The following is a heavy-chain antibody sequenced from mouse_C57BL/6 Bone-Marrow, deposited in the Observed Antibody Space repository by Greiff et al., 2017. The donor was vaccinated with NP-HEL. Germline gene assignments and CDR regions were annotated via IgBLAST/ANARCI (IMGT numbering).Heavy chain of an antibody. D-gene: IGHD3-2*02. CDR1: GYAFSSSW. V-gene: IGHV1-82*01. CDR3: ARETAQALGDY. CDR2: IYPGDGDT. Sequence: QVQLQQSGPELVKPGASVKISCKASGYAFSSSWMNWVKQRPGKGLEWIGRIYPGDGDTNYNGKFKGKATLTADKSSSTAYMQLSSLTSEDSAVYFCARETAQALGDYWGQGTSVTVSS. J-gene: IGHJ4*01.